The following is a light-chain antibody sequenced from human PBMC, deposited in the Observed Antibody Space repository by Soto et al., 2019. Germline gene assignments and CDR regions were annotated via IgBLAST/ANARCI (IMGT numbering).Light chain of an antibody. CDR3: QQRHNWPIT. Sequence: ELVLTQSPATLSLSPGEKATLSCRASQSLINSFAWYQQKPGQAPRLLIYDTSNRATGIPARFSGSGSGTDFTLTISSLEPADFGVYYCQQRHNWPITFGQGTRLEIK. CDR1: QSLINS. J-gene: IGKJ5*01. V-gene: IGKV3-11*01. CDR2: DTS.